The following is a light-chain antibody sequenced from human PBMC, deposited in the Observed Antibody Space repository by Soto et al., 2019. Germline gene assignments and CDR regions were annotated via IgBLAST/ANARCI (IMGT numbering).Light chain of an antibody. J-gene: IGKJ3*01. CDR3: QQCYSTPFT. Sequence: DIQMTQSPSSLSASVGDRVTITCRASQSISSYLNWYQQKPGKAPKLLIYAASSLQSGVPSRFSGSASGTDFTLTISSLQPEDFATYYCQQCYSTPFTFGPGTKVDIK. CDR2: AAS. V-gene: IGKV1-39*01. CDR1: QSISSY.